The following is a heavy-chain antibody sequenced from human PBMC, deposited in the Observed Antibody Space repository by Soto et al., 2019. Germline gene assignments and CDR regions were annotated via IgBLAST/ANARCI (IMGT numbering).Heavy chain of an antibody. V-gene: IGHV1-18*04. CDR1: GYTFTSYG. Sequence: ASVKVSCKASGYTFTSYGISWVRQAPGQGLEWMGWISAYNGNTNYAQKLQGRVTMTTDTSTSTAYMELRSLRSDDTAVYYCARDGYCSGGSCYGKTTWFDPSGQGTLVTV. D-gene: IGHD2-15*01. CDR2: ISAYNGNT. J-gene: IGHJ5*02. CDR3: ARDGYCSGGSCYGKTTWFDP.